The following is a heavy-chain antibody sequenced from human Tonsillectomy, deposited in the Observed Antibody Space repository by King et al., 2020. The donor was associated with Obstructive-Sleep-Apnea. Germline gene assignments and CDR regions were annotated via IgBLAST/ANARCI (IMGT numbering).Heavy chain of an antibody. J-gene: IGHJ4*02. CDR2: ISYDGSNK. D-gene: IGHD1-26*01. CDR1: GFTFSNYA. Sequence: VQLVESGGGVVQPERSLRLSCAASGFTFSNYAIHWVRQAPGKGLEWLAVISYDGSNKYYADSVKGRFTISRDNSKDTLSLQMNGLRAEDTALYYCARADGTYYWGAFFDCWGQGTLVTVSS. V-gene: IGHV3-30-3*01. CDR3: ARADGTYYWGAFFDC.